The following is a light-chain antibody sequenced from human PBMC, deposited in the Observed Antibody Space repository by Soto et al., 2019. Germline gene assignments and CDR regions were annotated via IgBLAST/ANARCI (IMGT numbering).Light chain of an antibody. CDR3: QSYDSSLSGRVV. CDR2: GNN. CDR1: SSNIGAGYD. Sequence: QLVLTQPPSVSGAPGQRVTISCTGSSSNIGAGYDVHWYQQLPGTAPKLLIYGNNNRPSGVPDRFSGSKSGTSASLAITGLQAEDEADYYCQSYDSSLSGRVVFGGGTKVTVL. J-gene: IGLJ2*01. V-gene: IGLV1-40*01.